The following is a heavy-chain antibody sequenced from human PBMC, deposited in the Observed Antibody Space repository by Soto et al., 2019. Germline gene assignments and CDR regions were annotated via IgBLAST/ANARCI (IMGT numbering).Heavy chain of an antibody. J-gene: IGHJ4*02. D-gene: IGHD6-19*01. CDR3: ARDSSSGWYYFDY. V-gene: IGHV6-1*01. Sequence: SQTLSLTCVISGDRVPSNSAAWNWIRQSPSRGLEWLGRTYYRSKWYNDYAVSVKSRITINPDTSKNQFSLQLNSVTPEDTAVYFCARDSSSGWYYFDYWGQGSLVTVSS. CDR2: TYYRSKWYN. CDR1: GDRVPSNSAA.